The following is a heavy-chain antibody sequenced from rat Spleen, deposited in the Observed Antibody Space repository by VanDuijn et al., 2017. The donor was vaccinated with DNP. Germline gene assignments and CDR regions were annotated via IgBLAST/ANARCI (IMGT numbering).Heavy chain of an antibody. J-gene: IGHJ2*01. CDR2: INKDSRTI. Sequence: EVKLVESGGGLVQPGRSLKLSCAASGFNFNIYWMGWVRQAPGKGLEWIGEINKDSRTIKYSPSLKDKFTVSRDNAQNTLYLQMSRLGSEDTAIYYCTRTILRTLFDYWGQGVMVTVSS. V-gene: IGHV4-2*01. CDR1: GFNFNIYW. D-gene: IGHD1-6*01. CDR3: TRTILRTLFDY.